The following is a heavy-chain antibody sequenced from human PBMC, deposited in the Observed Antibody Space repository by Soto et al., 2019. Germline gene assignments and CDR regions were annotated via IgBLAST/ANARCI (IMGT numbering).Heavy chain of an antibody. CDR1: GFTFSTYG. Sequence: QVQLVESGGGVVQPGRSLRLSCVASGFTFSTYGMHWVRQAPGKGLEWVAMTWNDGSHKYYADPVKDRFTISRDNFKNSLYLQINRLRDEDSAVYYCTTELNDMQAFDIWGQGTMVTVSS. CDR3: TTELNDMQAFDI. CDR2: TWNDGSHK. J-gene: IGHJ3*02. D-gene: IGHD1-1*01. V-gene: IGHV3-33*01.